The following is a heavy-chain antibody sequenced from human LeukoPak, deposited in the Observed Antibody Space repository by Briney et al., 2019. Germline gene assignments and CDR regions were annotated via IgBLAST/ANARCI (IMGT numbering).Heavy chain of an antibody. Sequence: GGSLRLSCAASGFTFSSYAMHWVRQSPGKGLEWVAVISYDGSNRYYTDSVKGRFTISRDNSKNTLYLQMNSLRAEDTAVYYCAKDIGSNYYYYMDVWGKGTTVTISS. CDR3: AKDIGSNYYYYMDV. CDR2: ISYDGSNR. D-gene: IGHD2-15*01. J-gene: IGHJ6*03. CDR1: GFTFSSYA. V-gene: IGHV3-30*04.